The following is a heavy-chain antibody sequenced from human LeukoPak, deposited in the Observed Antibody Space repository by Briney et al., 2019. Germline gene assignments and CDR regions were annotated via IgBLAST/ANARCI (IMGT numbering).Heavy chain of an antibody. CDR1: GFTFSSYG. CDR3: AKEGYYDSSGSNDAFDI. J-gene: IGHJ3*02. Sequence: GGSLRLSCAASGFTFSSYGMHWVRQAPGKGLEWVAFIRYDGSNKYYADSVKGRFTISRDNSKNTLYLQMNSLRAEDTAVYYCAKEGYYDSSGSNDAFDIWGQGTMVTVSS. V-gene: IGHV3-30*02. D-gene: IGHD3-22*01. CDR2: IRYDGSNK.